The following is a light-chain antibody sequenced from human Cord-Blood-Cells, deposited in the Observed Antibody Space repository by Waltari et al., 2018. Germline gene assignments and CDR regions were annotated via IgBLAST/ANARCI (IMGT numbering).Light chain of an antibody. CDR3: SSYTSSSTYV. J-gene: IGLJ1*01. Sequence: QSALTQPASVSGSPGQSITISCTGTSSDVGGYNYVSQYQQHPGKAPKLMIYDVSNRPSGVSNRFAGSKSGNTASLTISGLQAEDEADYYCSSYTSSSTYVFGTGTKVTVL. V-gene: IGLV2-14*01. CDR2: DVS. CDR1: SSDVGGYNY.